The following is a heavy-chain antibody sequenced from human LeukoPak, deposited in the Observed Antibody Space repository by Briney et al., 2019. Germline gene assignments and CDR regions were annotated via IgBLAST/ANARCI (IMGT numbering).Heavy chain of an antibody. D-gene: IGHD6-13*01. CDR2: IYSGGST. Sequence: PGGSLRLSCAASGFTVSSNYMSWVRQAPGKGLEWVSVIYSGGSTYYADSVKGRFTISRDNSKNTLYLQMNSLRAEDTAVYYCASSAAGDLYFDYWGQGTLVTVYS. CDR3: ASSAAGDLYFDY. CDR1: GFTVSSNY. J-gene: IGHJ4*02. V-gene: IGHV3-66*01.